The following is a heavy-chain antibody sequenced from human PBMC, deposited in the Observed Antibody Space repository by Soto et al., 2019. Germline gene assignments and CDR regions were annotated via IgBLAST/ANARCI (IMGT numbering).Heavy chain of an antibody. D-gene: IGHD1-1*01. CDR1: GGSISSYY. V-gene: IGHV4-59*12. J-gene: IGHJ6*02. Sequence: SETLSLTCTVSGGSISSYYWSWIRQPPGEGLEWIGYIYYSGSTNYNPSLKSRVSMSVDTSKNQFSLNLSSVTAADTAVYYCARELPQRQGRNMDVWGQGTTVTVSS. CDR3: ARELPQRQGRNMDV. CDR2: IYYSGST.